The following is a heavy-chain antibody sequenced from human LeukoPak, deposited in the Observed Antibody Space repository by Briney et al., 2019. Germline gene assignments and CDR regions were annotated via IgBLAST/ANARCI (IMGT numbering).Heavy chain of an antibody. V-gene: IGHV4-59*01. J-gene: IGHJ6*03. CDR1: GASINSDF. Sequence: PSETLSLTCTVSGASINSDFWTWIRQPPGKGLEWIGCGHKSGSTNYNPSLKSRVTISVDTSKNQFSLKLRSVTAADTAAYYCARDRVGQQLVGRKYYYYYMDVWGKGNTVTISS. D-gene: IGHD6-13*01. CDR3: ARDRVGQQLVGRKYYYYYMDV. CDR2: GHKSGST.